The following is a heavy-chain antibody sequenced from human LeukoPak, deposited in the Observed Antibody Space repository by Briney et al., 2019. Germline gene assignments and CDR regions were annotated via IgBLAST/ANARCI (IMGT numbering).Heavy chain of an antibody. CDR1: GGSISSYY. D-gene: IGHD6-19*01. Sequence: SETLSLTCTVSGGSISSYYWSWIRQPPGKGLEWIGHIYYSGSTNYNPSLKSRVTISIDTSKNQFSLKLSSVTAADTAIYYCARDSGSGTYYWGQGTLVTVSS. CDR2: IYYSGST. J-gene: IGHJ4*02. V-gene: IGHV4-59*01. CDR3: ARDSGSGTYY.